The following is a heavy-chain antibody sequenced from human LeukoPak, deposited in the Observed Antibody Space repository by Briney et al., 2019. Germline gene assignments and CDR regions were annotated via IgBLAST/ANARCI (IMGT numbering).Heavy chain of an antibody. J-gene: IGHJ4*02. Sequence: GGSLRLSCVASGFTFSNYWMSWARQAPGKGLEWVANIKQDGSEKYYVDSVKGRFTISRDNAKNSLYLQMNSLRPEDTAVYYCAALGGSGWYAYWGQGTLVTVSS. CDR1: GFTFSNYW. CDR3: AALGGSGWYAY. D-gene: IGHD6-19*01. CDR2: IKQDGSEK. V-gene: IGHV3-7*01.